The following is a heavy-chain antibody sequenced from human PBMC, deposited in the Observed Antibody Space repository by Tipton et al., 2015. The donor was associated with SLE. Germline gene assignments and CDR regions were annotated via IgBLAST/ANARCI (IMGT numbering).Heavy chain of an antibody. J-gene: IGHJ3*02. CDR2: INHSGST. CDR1: GGSFRGFY. D-gene: IGHD3-22*01. CDR3: TRLGMIGAAFDI. V-gene: IGHV4-34*01. Sequence: LRLSCAVYGGSFRGFYWSWIRQPPGRGLEWIGEINHSGSTHYNPSLKSRVTISVDTSQNQFSLNLSSVTAADTAVYYCTRLGMIGAAFDIWGQGTMFTVSS.